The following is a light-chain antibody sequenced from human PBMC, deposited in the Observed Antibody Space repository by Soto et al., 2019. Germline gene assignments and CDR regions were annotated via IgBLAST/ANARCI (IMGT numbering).Light chain of an antibody. CDR1: QSVSSN. V-gene: IGKV3-15*01. CDR2: ATS. CDR3: QHYNNWPLT. J-gene: IGKJ4*01. Sequence: EIAMTQAPATLSVSPGERASLSCRASQSVSSNLAWYHQKPGQTPRLLIYATSTRATGIPARFSGSGSGTEFTLTISSLQSEDFAVYYCQHYNNWPLTFGGGTKVDIK.